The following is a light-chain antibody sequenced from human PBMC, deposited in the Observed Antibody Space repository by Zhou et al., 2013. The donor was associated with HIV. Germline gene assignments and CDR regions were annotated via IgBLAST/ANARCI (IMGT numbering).Light chain of an antibody. J-gene: IGKJ2*03. CDR1: QSVSSTY. CDR3: QXCHYAPSTR. CDR2: GAS. Sequence: EIVLTQSPGTLSLSPGERATLSCRASQSVSSTYLAWYQQRPGQAPTLLIYGASMRATGTPDRFSGFGSGTDFSLTISSLQPEDFAVYYCQXCHYAPSTRFGQGTKLEIK. V-gene: IGKV3-20*01.